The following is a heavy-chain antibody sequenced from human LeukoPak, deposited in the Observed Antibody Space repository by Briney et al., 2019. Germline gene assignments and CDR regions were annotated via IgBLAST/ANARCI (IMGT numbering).Heavy chain of an antibody. D-gene: IGHD5-24*01. CDR1: GFSFSSYE. J-gene: IGHJ4*02. Sequence: GGSLRLSCAASGFSFSSYEMNWVRQAPGKGLEWVAYISETRSSMNYADSVKGRFTISRDNAKNSLYLQMNSLRDEDTAVYYCARDREMATILDYWGQGTLVTVSS. V-gene: IGHV3-48*03. CDR3: ARDREMATILDY. CDR2: ISETRSSM.